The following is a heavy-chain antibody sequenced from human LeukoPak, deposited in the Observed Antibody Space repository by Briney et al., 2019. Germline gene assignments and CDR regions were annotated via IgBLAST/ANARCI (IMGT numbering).Heavy chain of an antibody. J-gene: IGHJ4*02. Sequence: GGSLRLSRSASGFSLRKYEMNWVRQAPGKGLEWISYMSSESTAIYYSDSVEGRFTMSRDNAKNSVHLQMTSLRADDTALYFCAREPAGLFFDANGYLDLWGQGVLVTVSS. V-gene: IGHV3-48*03. CDR3: AREPAGLFFDANGYLDL. CDR1: GFSLRKYE. D-gene: IGHD3/OR15-3a*01. CDR2: MSSESTAI.